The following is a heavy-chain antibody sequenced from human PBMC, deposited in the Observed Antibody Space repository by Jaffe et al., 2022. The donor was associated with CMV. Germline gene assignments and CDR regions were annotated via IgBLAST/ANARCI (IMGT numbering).Heavy chain of an antibody. Sequence: QVQLVQSGAEVKKPGASVKVSCKTSGYTFTDYYIHWVRQAPGQGLEWVGWINPKSGGTNYAQKFQGRVTMTRDTSTSTVYMEVSRLRSDDTAMYYCARDVKETVPYWGQGALVTVSS. CDR2: INPKSGGT. CDR1: GYTFTDYY. CDR3: ARDVKETVPY. D-gene: IGHD4-4*01. V-gene: IGHV1-2*02. J-gene: IGHJ4*02.